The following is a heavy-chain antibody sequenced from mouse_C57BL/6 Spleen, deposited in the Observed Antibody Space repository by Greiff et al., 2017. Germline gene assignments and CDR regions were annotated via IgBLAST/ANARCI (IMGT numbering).Heavy chain of an antibody. Sequence: QVQLKESGPGLVAPSQSLSITCTVSGFSLTSYGVHWVRQPPGKGLEWLVVIWSDGSTTYNSALKSRLSISKDNSKSQVFLKMNSLQTDDTAMYYCARQADGYYGRDYYAMDYWGQGTSVTVSS. CDR1: GFSLTSYG. J-gene: IGHJ4*01. V-gene: IGHV2-6-1*01. CDR3: ARQADGYYGRDYYAMDY. D-gene: IGHD2-3*01. CDR2: IWSDGST.